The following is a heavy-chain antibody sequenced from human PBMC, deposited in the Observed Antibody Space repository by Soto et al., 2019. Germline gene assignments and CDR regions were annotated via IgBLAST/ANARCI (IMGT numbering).Heavy chain of an antibody. CDR1: GDSVSSNSAA. Sequence: SQTLSLTCAISGDSVSSNSAAWNWIRQSPSRGLEWLGRTYYRSKWYNDYAVSVKSRITINPDTSKNQFSLQLNSVTPEDTAVYYCARDRVGYYDSSGYFPLDYWGQGTLVTVSS. J-gene: IGHJ4*02. CDR3: ARDRVGYYDSSGYFPLDY. CDR2: TYYRSKWYN. V-gene: IGHV6-1*01. D-gene: IGHD3-22*01.